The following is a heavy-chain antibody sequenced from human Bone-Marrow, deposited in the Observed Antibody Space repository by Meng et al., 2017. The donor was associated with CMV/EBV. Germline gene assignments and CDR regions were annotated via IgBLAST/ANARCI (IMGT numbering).Heavy chain of an antibody. CDR3: AKDRRYEFWSGFGY. Sequence: ASVKVSCKASGYTFTSYAMHWVRQAPGQRLEWMGWSNAGNGNTKYSQEFQGRVTITRDTSASTAYMELNSLRAEDTAVYYCAKDRRYEFWSGFGYWGQGTLVTVSS. V-gene: IGHV1-3*02. CDR2: SNAGNGNT. CDR1: GYTFTSYA. D-gene: IGHD3-3*01. J-gene: IGHJ4*02.